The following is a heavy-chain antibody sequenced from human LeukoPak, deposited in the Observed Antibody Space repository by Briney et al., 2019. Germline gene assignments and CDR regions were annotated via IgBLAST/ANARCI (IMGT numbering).Heavy chain of an antibody. CDR3: ARDFWATNYYYGMDV. CDR1: GYPYRNYA. Sequence: GGSLRLPCAASGYPYRNYAMAWLRHAQGKGLVCLSAISGSGDSVRYADSVKGRFTISRENSKNTLYLQMNNLRAEDTALYYCARDFWATNYYYGMDVWGQGTTVTVSS. D-gene: IGHD3-3*01. CDR2: ISGSGDSV. V-gene: IGHV3-23*01. J-gene: IGHJ6*02.